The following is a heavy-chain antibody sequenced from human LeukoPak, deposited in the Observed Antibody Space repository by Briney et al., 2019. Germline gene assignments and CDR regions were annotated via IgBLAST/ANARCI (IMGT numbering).Heavy chain of an antibody. J-gene: IGHJ6*02. Sequence: SETLSLTCTVSGVSISSYCWSWVRQPAGKGLEWIGHIYASGVTKSNPSLKRRVTMSIATSTNQFSLTVSSVTAADSAVYYCAREGATPASYYYAMDVWGLGTTVTVSS. D-gene: IGHD4/OR15-4a*01. CDR1: GVSISSYC. CDR2: IYASGVT. CDR3: AREGATPASYYYAMDV. V-gene: IGHV4-4*07.